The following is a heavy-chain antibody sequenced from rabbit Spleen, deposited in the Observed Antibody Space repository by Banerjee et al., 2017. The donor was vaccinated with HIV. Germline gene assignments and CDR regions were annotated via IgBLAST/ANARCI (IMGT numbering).Heavy chain of an antibody. CDR2: INAVTGKA. Sequence: QEQLVESGGGLVRPEGSLKLSCTASGFSFSNKAVMCWVRQAPGKGLQWIACINAVTGKAVYATWAKGRFTFSKTSATTVTLQMNSLTAADTATYFCARSSVGDINRFGLWGPGTLVTVS. D-gene: IGHD1-1*01. J-gene: IGHJ6*01. CDR3: ARSSVGDINRFGL. V-gene: IGHV1S45*01. CDR1: GFSFSNKAV.